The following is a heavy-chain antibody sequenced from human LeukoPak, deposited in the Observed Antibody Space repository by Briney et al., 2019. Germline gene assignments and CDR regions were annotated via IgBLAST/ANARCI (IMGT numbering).Heavy chain of an antibody. V-gene: IGHV1-18*01. CDR2: ISAYNGNT. CDR1: GYTFTSYG. Sequence: ASVKVSCKASGYTFTSYGISRVRQAPGQGLEWMGWISAYNGNTNYAQKLQGRVTMTTDTSTSTAYMELRSLRSDDTAVYYCARQYYYDSSGYYRGQSLDYWGQGTLVTVSS. CDR3: ARQYYYDSSGYYRGQSLDY. D-gene: IGHD3-22*01. J-gene: IGHJ4*02.